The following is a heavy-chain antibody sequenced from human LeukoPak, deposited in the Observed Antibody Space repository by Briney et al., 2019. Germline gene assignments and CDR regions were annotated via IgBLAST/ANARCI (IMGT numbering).Heavy chain of an antibody. CDR3: ARVPAIFGDYYYYYMDV. J-gene: IGHJ6*03. V-gene: IGHV4-61*02. Sequence: SETLSLTCTVSGGSISSGSYYWSWIRQPAGKGLEWIGRIYTSGSTNYNPSLKSRVTISVDTSKNQFSLKLSSVTAADTAVYYCARVPAIFGDYYYYYMDVWGKGTTVTVSS. D-gene: IGHD3-3*01. CDR1: GGSISSGSYY. CDR2: IYTSGST.